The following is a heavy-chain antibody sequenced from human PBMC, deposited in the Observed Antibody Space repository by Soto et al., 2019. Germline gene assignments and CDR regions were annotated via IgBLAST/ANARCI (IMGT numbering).Heavy chain of an antibody. J-gene: IGHJ4*02. D-gene: IGHD2-2*02. Sequence: QLQLQESGPGLVKPSETLSLTCTVSGGSISSSSYYWGWIRQPPGKGLEWIGSIYYSGSTYYNPSLKSRVTISVDTSKNQFSLKLSSVTAADTAVYYCARHTTDIVVVPAAKPFDYWGQGTLVTVSS. CDR2: IYYSGST. CDR1: GGSISSSSYY. CDR3: ARHTTDIVVVPAAKPFDY. V-gene: IGHV4-39*01.